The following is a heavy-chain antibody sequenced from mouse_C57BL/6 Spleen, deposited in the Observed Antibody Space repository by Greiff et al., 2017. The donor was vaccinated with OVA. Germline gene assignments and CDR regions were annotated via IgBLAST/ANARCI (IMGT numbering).Heavy chain of an antibody. J-gene: IGHJ2*01. V-gene: IGHV1-69*01. CDR3: ARSKGTAPLDY. D-gene: IGHD3-3*01. Sequence: QVQLQQPGAELVMPGASVKLSCKASGYTFTSYWMHWVKQRPGQGLEWIGEIDPSDSYTNYNQKFKGKSTLTVDKSSSTAYMQLSSLTSEDSAVYYCARSKGTAPLDYWGQGTTLTVSS. CDR2: IDPSDSYT. CDR1: GYTFTSYW.